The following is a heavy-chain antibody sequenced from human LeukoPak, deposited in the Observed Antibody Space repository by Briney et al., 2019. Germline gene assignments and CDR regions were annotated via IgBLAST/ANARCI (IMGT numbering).Heavy chain of an antibody. CDR2: ISSSGSTI. V-gene: IGHV3-48*03. Sequence: GGSLRLSCAASGFTFSSYEMNWVRQAPGKGLEWVSYISSSGSTIYYADPVKGRFTISRDNAKNSLYLQMNSLRAEDTAVYYCARVGFGELRFYYYYYMDVWGKGTTVTVSS. CDR1: GFTFSSYE. J-gene: IGHJ6*03. CDR3: ARVGFGELRFYYYYYMDV. D-gene: IGHD3-10*01.